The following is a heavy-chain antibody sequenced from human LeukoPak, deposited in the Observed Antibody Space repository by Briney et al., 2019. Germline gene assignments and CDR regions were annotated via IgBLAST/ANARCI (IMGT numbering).Heavy chain of an antibody. Sequence: GGSLRLSCAASGFTFSSYAMSWVRQAPGKGLEWDSAISGSGGSTYYADSVKGRFTISRDNSKNTLYLQMNSLRAEDTAVYYCAKISEFWETCGGDCYADYWGQGTLVTVSS. CDR3: AKISEFWETCGGDCYADY. CDR1: GFTFSSYA. V-gene: IGHV3-23*01. D-gene: IGHD2-21*01. CDR2: ISGSGGST. J-gene: IGHJ4*02.